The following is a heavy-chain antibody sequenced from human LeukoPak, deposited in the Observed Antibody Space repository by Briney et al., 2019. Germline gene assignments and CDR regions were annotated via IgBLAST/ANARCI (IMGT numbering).Heavy chain of an antibody. CDR1: GFTFSNYA. CDR2: ISGSGEST. Sequence: GGSLRLSCAASGFTFSNYAMTWVRQAPGQGLEWVSEISGSGESTYYGDSVKGRFTISRDNSKNTLYLQPNSLRAGDTALYYCAREHWDFDYWGQGTLVTVSS. V-gene: IGHV3-23*01. D-gene: IGHD7-27*01. CDR3: AREHWDFDY. J-gene: IGHJ4*02.